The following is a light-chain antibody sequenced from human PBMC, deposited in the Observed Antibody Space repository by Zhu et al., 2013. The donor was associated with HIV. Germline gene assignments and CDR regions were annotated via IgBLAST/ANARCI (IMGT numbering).Light chain of an antibody. CDR1: TGPVTSGHY. CDR2: GTT. V-gene: IGLV7-46*01. CDR3: LLSFSGTRV. Sequence: QAVVTQEPSLTVSPGGTVTLTCASSTGPVTSGHYPCWFQQKPGQAPRTLIYGTTTKHSWTPAQFSGSLLGGKAALTLAGAQFEDEADYYCLLSFSGTRVFGGGTKLTVL. J-gene: IGLJ3*02.